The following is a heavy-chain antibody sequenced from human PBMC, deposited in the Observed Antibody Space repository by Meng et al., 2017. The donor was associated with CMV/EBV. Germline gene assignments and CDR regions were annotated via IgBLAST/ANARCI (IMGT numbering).Heavy chain of an antibody. D-gene: IGHD2-2*01. Sequence: GESLKISCAASGFTFSSYWMSWVRQAPGKGLEWVANIKQDGSEKYYVDSVKGRFTISRDNAKNSLYLQMNSLRAEDTAVYYCAREPLRSIVVVPAATDVWFDYWGQGTLVTVSS. V-gene: IGHV3-7*01. CDR2: IKQDGSEK. CDR3: AREPLRSIVVVPAATDVWFDY. J-gene: IGHJ4*02. CDR1: GFTFSSYW.